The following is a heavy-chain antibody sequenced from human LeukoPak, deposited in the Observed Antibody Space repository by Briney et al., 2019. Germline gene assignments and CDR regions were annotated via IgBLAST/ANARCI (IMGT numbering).Heavy chain of an antibody. D-gene: IGHD3-16*02. V-gene: IGHV3-53*01. Sequence: PGGSLRLSCAASGFTVSSNYMSWVRQAPGKGLEWVSVIYNGGSTYYADSVKGRFTISRDNSKNTLYLQMNSLRAEDTAVYYCARDNSVGDIAWWFDPWGQGTLVTVSS. J-gene: IGHJ5*02. CDR3: ARDNSVGDIAWWFDP. CDR1: GFTVSSNY. CDR2: IYNGGST.